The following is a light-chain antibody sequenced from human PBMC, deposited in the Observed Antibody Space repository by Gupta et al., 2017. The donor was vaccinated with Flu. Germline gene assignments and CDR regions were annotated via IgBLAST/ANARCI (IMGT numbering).Light chain of an antibody. CDR3: QQYFGSPLT. CDR1: LNLFFRSNISNY. CDR2: YAS. J-gene: IGKJ1*01. Sequence: LGQSASIDVRSSLNLFFRSNISNYLAWYQQKPGQPPKLLIYYASMRESGVPDRFSGSGSVTNFTLTITSLQPEDFAVYYCQQYFGSPLTFGQGTKVEIK. V-gene: IGKV4-1*01.